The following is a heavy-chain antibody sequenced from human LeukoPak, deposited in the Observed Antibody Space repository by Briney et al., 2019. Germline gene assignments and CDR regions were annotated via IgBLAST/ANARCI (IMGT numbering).Heavy chain of an antibody. CDR1: GYTFTSYY. CDR2: INPSGGST. Sequence: GASVKVSCKASGYTFTSYYMHWVRQAPGQGLEWMGIINPSGGSTSYAQKFQGRVTMTRDTSTSTVYMELSSLRSEDTAVYYCARDRVVVVPAAIIRDNWFDPWDQGTLVTVSS. CDR3: ARDRVVVVPAAIIRDNWFDP. V-gene: IGHV1-46*03. J-gene: IGHJ5*02. D-gene: IGHD2-2*01.